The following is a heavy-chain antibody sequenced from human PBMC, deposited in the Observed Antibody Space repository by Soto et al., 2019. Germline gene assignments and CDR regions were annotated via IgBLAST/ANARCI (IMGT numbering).Heavy chain of an antibody. V-gene: IGHV1-69*02. D-gene: IGHD3-10*01. CDR1: GGTFSRYT. CDR2: IIPIAAIA. J-gene: IGHJ5*02. Sequence: QVQLVQSGAEVKKPGSSVKVSCKASGGTFSRYTINWVRQAPGQGLEWMGRIIPIAAIANYTQKFQGRVTFTVDKSSTXAYMELSSLRSDDTAVYYCARGSTIVRGAPSWFDPWGQGTLVTVSS. CDR3: ARGSTIVRGAPSWFDP.